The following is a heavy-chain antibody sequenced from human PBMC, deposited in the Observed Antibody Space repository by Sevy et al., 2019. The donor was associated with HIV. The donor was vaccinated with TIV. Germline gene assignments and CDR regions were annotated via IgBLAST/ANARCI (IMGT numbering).Heavy chain of an antibody. CDR1: GFTFSSYA. Sequence: GGSLRLSCAASGFTFSSYAMHWVRQAPGKGLEWVAVISYDGSNKYYADSVKGRFTISRDNSKNTLYLQMNSLRAEDTAVYYCARDSPMVRGSQRPYYYYGMDVWGQGTTVTVSS. CDR2: ISYDGSNK. CDR3: ARDSPMVRGSQRPYYYYGMDV. J-gene: IGHJ6*02. V-gene: IGHV3-30*04. D-gene: IGHD3-10*01.